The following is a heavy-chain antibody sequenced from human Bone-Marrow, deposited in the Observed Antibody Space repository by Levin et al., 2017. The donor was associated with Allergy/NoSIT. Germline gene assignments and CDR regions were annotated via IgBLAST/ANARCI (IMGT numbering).Heavy chain of an antibody. J-gene: IGHJ4*02. D-gene: IGHD1-26*01. V-gene: IGHV4-59*01. Sequence: SETLSLTCTVSGGSINNYYWSWIRQSPGEGLEWIGYIHYTGNTNYNPSLRSRVTMSVDTSKDQFSLILYSVTTADSGVYYCARGLRGVVGAADYWGQGTLVTVSS. CDR3: ARGLRGVVGAADY. CDR2: IHYTGNT. CDR1: GGSINNYY.